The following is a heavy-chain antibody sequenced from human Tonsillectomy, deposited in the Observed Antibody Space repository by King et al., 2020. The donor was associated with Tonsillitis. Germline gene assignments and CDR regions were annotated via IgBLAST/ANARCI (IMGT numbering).Heavy chain of an antibody. CDR2: IYYSGST. CDR1: GGSISSYY. Sequence: QLQESGPGLVKPSETLSLTCTVSGGSISSYYWSWIRQPPGKGLEWIGYIYYSGSTNYNPSLKSRVTISVDTSKNQFSLKLSSVTAADTAVYYCARTDGLGYFDWLSHDYWGQGTLVTVSS. D-gene: IGHD3-9*01. J-gene: IGHJ4*02. V-gene: IGHV4-59*08. CDR3: ARTDGLGYFDWLSHDY.